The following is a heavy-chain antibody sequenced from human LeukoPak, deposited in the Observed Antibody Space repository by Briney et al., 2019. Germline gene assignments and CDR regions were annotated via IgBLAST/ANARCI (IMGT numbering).Heavy chain of an antibody. CDR2: IYTSGST. Sequence: PSETLSLTCTVSGGSISSYYWSWIRQPPGKGLEWIGYIYTSGSTNYNPSLKSRVTMSVDTSKNQFSLKLSSVTAADTAVYYCARAHGDYYYGMDVWGQGTTVTVS. V-gene: IGHV4-4*08. J-gene: IGHJ6*02. D-gene: IGHD4-17*01. CDR1: GGSISSYY. CDR3: ARAHGDYYYGMDV.